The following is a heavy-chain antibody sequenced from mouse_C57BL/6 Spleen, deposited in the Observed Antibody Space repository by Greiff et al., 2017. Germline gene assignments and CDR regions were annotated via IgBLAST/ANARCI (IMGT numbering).Heavy chain of an antibody. CDR2: ISDGGSYT. V-gene: IGHV5-4*01. J-gene: IGHJ4*01. CDR3: ARDLDDYYAMDD. CDR1: GFTFSSYA. Sequence: EVKLVESGGGLVKPGGSLKLSCAASGFTFSSYALSWVRQTPEKRLEWVATISDGGSYTYYPDNVKGRFTISRDNAKNNLYLQMSHLKSEDTAMYYCARDLDDYYAMDDWGQGTSVTVSS.